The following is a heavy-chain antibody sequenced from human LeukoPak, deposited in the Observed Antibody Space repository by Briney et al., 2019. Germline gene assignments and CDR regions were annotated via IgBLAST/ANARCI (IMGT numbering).Heavy chain of an antibody. CDR1: GYSFTSYW. D-gene: IGHD3-22*01. CDR2: IDPSDSYT. J-gene: IGHJ3*02. V-gene: IGHV5-10-1*01. CDR3: ARIPLDSSGYYYAGDGFDI. Sequence: GESLKISCKGSGYSFTSYWITWVRQMPGKGLEWMGKIDPSDSYTNYRPSLQGHVTISADKSISTAYLQWSSLKASDTAMYYCARIPLDSSGYYYAGDGFDIWGQGTMVTVSS.